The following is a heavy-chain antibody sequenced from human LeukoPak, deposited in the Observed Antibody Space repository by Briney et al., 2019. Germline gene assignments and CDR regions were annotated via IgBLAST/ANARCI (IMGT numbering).Heavy chain of an antibody. D-gene: IGHD6-6*01. Sequence: GGSLRLSCAASGFTFSSYAMSWVRQAPGKGLEWVSAISGTGGSTFYSDSVRGRFTISRDNSKKTLYLQMNSLRAEDTAVYYCARDQEYGRGGFDYWGQGTLVTDSS. V-gene: IGHV3-23*01. CDR3: ARDQEYGRGGFDY. CDR1: GFTFSSYA. J-gene: IGHJ4*02. CDR2: ISGTGGST.